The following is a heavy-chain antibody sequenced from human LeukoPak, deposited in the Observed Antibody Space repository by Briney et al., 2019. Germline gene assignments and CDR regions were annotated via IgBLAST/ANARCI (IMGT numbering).Heavy chain of an antibody. Sequence: GGSLRLSCAASGFTFSSYRMSWVRQAPGKGLEWVSHISSSGGTIFYADSVKGRLTISRDNAKNSLYLQMNSLRAEDTAVYSCARGGYSSGWYPISSYFDYWGQGTLVTVSS. CDR3: ARGGYSSGWYPISSYFDY. CDR2: ISSSGGTI. D-gene: IGHD6-19*01. J-gene: IGHJ4*02. V-gene: IGHV3-48*01. CDR1: GFTFSSYR.